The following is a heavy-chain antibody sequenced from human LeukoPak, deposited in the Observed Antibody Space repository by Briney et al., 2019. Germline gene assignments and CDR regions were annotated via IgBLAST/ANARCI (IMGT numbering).Heavy chain of an antibody. D-gene: IGHD6-6*01. CDR3: AREYSTSSRVFDI. CDR1: GGSISSYY. Sequence: SETLSLTCTVSGGSISSYYWSWIRQPAGKGLEWIGRIYTSGSTNYNPSLKNRLTMSIDTSKNQFSLNLNSVTAADTAVYYCAREYSTSSRVFDIWGQGTMVTVSS. CDR2: IYTSGST. J-gene: IGHJ3*02. V-gene: IGHV4-4*07.